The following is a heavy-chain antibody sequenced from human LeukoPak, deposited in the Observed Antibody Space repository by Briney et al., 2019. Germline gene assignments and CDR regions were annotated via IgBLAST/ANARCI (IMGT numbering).Heavy chain of an antibody. D-gene: IGHD1-1*01. CDR3: AATVWTGQFPDYFDV. Sequence: GGSLRLSCTVSGFSISGRDMTWVRQAPGKGLEWVSSIGSGAKMFYTDSVKGRFTVSRDTSKNTLFLQMNSLGAEDTAVYYCAATVWTGQFPDYFDVWGQGTLVTVSS. CDR1: GFSISGRD. J-gene: IGHJ4*02. V-gene: IGHV3-69-1*02. CDR2: IGSGAKM.